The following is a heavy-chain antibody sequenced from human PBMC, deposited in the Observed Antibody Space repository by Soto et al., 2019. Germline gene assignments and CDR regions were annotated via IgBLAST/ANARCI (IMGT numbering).Heavy chain of an antibody. Sequence: QVQLVQSGAEVKKPGASVKVSCKASGYTFTSYGISWVRQAPGQGLEWMGWISAFHGNTYYAQKLQGRVTMTTDTSTSTANMELRSLRSDQTAVYYCARTYDSSGIGRPFPLWGQGTLVPLSS. CDR2: ISAFHGNT. CDR1: GYTFTSYG. J-gene: IGHJ4*02. V-gene: IGHV1-18*01. CDR3: ARTYDSSGIGRPFPL. D-gene: IGHD3-22*01.